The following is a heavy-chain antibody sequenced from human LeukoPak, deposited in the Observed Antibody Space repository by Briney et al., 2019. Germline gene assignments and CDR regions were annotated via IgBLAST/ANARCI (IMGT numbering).Heavy chain of an antibody. D-gene: IGHD3-22*01. CDR2: ISTYDDNI. J-gene: IGHJ4*02. Sequence: ASVKVSCKASGYTFTTYGLSWVRQAPGQGLEWLGWISTYDDNIRYAQSLQGRLTLTIDTSTSTAYMELRSLTSDDTAVYYCARVDYYDSSGYYSDTYYFDYWGQGTLVTVSS. V-gene: IGHV1-18*01. CDR3: ARVDYYDSSGYYSDTYYFDY. CDR1: GYTFTTYG.